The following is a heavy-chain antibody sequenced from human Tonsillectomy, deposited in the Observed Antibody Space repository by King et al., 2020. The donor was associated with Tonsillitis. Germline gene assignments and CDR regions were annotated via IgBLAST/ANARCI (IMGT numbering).Heavy chain of an antibody. CDR1: GFIFSSYA. CDR2: IWYDGSKK. CDR3: AKVIDCSGGSCYSRYYYVMDV. V-gene: IGHV3-33*06. Sequence: QLVQSGGGVVQPGRSLRLSCAASGFIFSSYAMYWVRQAPGKGLEWVAVIWYDGSKKYYADSVKGRFIISRDNSKNTLYLQMNSLRAEDTAVYYCAKVIDCSGGSCYSRYYYVMDVWGQGTTVTVSS. J-gene: IGHJ6*02. D-gene: IGHD2-15*01.